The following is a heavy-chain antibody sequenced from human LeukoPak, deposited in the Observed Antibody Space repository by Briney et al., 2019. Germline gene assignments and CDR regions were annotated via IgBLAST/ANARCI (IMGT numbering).Heavy chain of an antibody. D-gene: IGHD5-18*01. V-gene: IGHV3-23*01. J-gene: IGHJ4*02. CDR3: GKTTVGYSSGQKPAWPVDY. CDR2: IFGSGGSP. Sequence: GGSLRLSCEASGFTFGSHAMYWVRQAPGNGLEWVAGIFGSGGSPHYADPVKGRFTISRDNSRNTVYLQINSLRAEDTAVYYCGKTTVGYSSGQKPAWPVDYWGQGTLVTVSS. CDR1: GFTFGSHA.